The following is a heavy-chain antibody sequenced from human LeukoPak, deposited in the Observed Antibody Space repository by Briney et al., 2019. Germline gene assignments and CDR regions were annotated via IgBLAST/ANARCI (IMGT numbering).Heavy chain of an antibody. V-gene: IGHV4-39*07. CDR3: ASLPKLFLGWFDP. CDR2: IYYSGST. D-gene: IGHD3-10*01. CDR1: GDSISSSSFY. Sequence: PSETLSLTCTVSGDSISSSSFYWGWIRQPPGKGLEWIGSIYYSGSTYCNPSLKSRVNISIDTSKNQFSLKLSCVTAADTAVYYCASLPKLFLGWFDPWGQGTLVTVSS. J-gene: IGHJ5*02.